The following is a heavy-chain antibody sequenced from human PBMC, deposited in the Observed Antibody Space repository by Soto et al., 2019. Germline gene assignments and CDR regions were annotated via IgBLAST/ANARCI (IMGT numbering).Heavy chain of an antibody. D-gene: IGHD4-17*01. CDR1: GGSISSSSYY. Sequence: QLQLQESGPGLVKPSETLSLTCTVSGGSISSSSYYWGWIRQPPGKGLEWIGSTYYSGSTYYNPSLKGRVTLSVDTSRDRFPLKLSSVTAADPAVYYCSTLGTTVTTGDYWGQGTLVTVSS. CDR2: TYYSGST. J-gene: IGHJ4*02. V-gene: IGHV4-39*01. CDR3: STLGTTVTTGDY.